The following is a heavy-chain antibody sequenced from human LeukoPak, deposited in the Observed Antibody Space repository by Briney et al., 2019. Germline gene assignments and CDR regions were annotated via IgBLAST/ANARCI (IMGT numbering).Heavy chain of an antibody. CDR1: GGTFSSYA. D-gene: IGHD2-2*01. Sequence: SVKVSCKATGGTFSSYAISWVRQAPGQGLEWTGGIIPIFGTANYAQKFQGRVTITTDESTSTAYMELSSLRSEDTAVYYCARAWETPAATLPTYYYYYMDVWGKGTTVTVSS. CDR2: IIPIFGTA. V-gene: IGHV1-69*05. J-gene: IGHJ6*03. CDR3: ARAWETPAATLPTYYYYYMDV.